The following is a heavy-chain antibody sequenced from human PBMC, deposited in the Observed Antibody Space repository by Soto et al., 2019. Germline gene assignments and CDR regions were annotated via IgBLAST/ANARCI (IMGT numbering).Heavy chain of an antibody. Sequence: PGWSLRLSCAASGFTFISYGMHWVRQAPGKGLEWVAVISYDGSNKYYADSVKGRFTISRDNSKNTLYLQMNSLRAEDTAVYYCAKDDSLMYYYDSSGFDYWGQGTLVTVSS. D-gene: IGHD3-22*01. V-gene: IGHV3-30*18. CDR3: AKDDSLMYYYDSSGFDY. J-gene: IGHJ4*02. CDR2: ISYDGSNK. CDR1: GFTFISYG.